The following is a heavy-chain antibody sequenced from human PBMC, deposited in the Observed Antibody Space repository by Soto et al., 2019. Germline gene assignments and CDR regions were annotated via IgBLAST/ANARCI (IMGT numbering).Heavy chain of an antibody. J-gene: IGHJ4*02. CDR1: GGPYSKYS. D-gene: IGHD3-22*01. Sequence: QVQLVQSGTEVKKPGSSVTVSCKASGGPYSKYSISWVRQAPGQGLEWMGRIIPIFDITNYAQKFQGRVTITADKSTSTVYRDRSSLRSEDTAVYYCARSLLGDHYDSDGLDSWGQGTLVSVSS. V-gene: IGHV1-69*02. CDR3: ARSLLGDHYDSDGLDS. CDR2: IIPIFDIT.